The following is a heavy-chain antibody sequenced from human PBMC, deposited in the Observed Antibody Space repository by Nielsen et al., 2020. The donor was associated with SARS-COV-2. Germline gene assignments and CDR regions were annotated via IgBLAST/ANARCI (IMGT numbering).Heavy chain of an antibody. Sequence: SETLSLTCSVSGGSISSNFYYWGWIRQPPGKGLEWIGSHYYGGSTYYNPSLKSRVTISVDTSKNQFSLRLTSVTTADTAVYYCARHRQWELLGIDYWGQGTLVTVSS. D-gene: IGHD1-26*01. CDR2: HYYGGST. CDR1: GGSISSNFYY. CDR3: ARHRQWELLGIDY. V-gene: IGHV4-39*01. J-gene: IGHJ4*02.